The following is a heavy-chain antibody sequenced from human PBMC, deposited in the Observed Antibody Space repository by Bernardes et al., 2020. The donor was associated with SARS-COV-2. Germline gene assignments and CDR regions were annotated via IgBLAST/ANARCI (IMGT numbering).Heavy chain of an antibody. CDR2: ISGPGKT. D-gene: IGHD2-8*01. Sequence: SLRLSSEASGFTFSTYAMSWVRQAPGKGLEWVSDISGPGKTYYADSVKGRFIISRDNSKNTLYLEMNSLRAEDTAVYYCAKELAYGTTWRDYKYYFGMDVWGQGTTVTVSS. CDR3: AKELAYGTTWRDYKYYFGMDV. J-gene: IGHJ6*02. V-gene: IGHV3-23*01. CDR1: GFTFSTYA.